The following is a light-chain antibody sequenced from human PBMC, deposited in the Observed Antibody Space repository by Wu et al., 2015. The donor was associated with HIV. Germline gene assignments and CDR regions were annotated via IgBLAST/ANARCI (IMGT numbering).Light chain of an antibody. CDR2: AAS. J-gene: IGKJ4*01. CDR3: HQYGSSPAP. Sequence: EIVLTQSPHTLSVSPGERATLSCRASQTVSNDFLAWLQQRPGQAPRLVIFAASNRATGIPERFSGSGSGTEFSLTISRLEPEDFGVYYCHQYGSSPAPFGGGTRV. V-gene: IGKV3-20*01. CDR1: QTVSNDF.